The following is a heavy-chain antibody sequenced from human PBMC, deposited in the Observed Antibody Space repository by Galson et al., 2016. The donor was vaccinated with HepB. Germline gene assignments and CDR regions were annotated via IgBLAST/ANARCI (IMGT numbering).Heavy chain of an antibody. V-gene: IGHV3-11*01. J-gene: IGHJ2*01. CDR1: GFTFSDYF. CDR2: TSRSGDTR. CDR3: ATVGRGTDWYFDF. Sequence: SLRLSCAASGFTFSDYFMSWIRQAPGKGLEWVSCTSRSGDTRYYADSVKGRFTISRDNAKNSLYLQMNSLRAEDTAVYYCATVGRGTDWYFDFWGRGTLVTVSS. D-gene: IGHD1/OR15-1a*01.